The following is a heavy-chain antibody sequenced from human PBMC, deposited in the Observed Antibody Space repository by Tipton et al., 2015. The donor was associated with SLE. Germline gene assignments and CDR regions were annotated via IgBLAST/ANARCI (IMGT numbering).Heavy chain of an antibody. D-gene: IGHD3-10*01. CDR1: GVSVASTDFS. J-gene: IGHJ6*02. CDR2: IYYSGST. CDR3: ARQRLRLLSPLDA. Sequence: TLSLTCSVSGVSVASTDFSWVWIRQPLGEGLESIGSIYYSGSTSYNPSLRSRVTISVDTSTNQISLRLNSVTAADTAVNYCARQRLRLLSPLDAWGQGTTVTVS. V-gene: IGHV4-39*07.